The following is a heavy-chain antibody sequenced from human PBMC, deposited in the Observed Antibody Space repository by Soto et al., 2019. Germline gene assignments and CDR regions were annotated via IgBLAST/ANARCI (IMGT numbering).Heavy chain of an antibody. CDR3: ARTKCSGGSCYSWSLDY. D-gene: IGHD2-15*01. J-gene: IGHJ4*02. CDR1: GGSITNGGDC. CDR2: RYYSEST. Sequence: PSDTLSLTSTVSGGSITNGGDCWSWIRKLPGKGLEWIGHRYYSESTYYNPSLKSRVSISLDTSKNQFSLKLSFVTAADTAMYYCARTKCSGGSCYSWSLDYWGQGTPVSVSA. V-gene: IGHV4-31*03.